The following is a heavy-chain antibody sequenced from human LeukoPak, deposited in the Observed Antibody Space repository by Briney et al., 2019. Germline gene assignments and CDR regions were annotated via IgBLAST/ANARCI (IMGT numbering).Heavy chain of an antibody. CDR2: IIPIFGTA. D-gene: IGHD3-10*01. CDR3: VRETHTMVRGVIKGSNWFDP. CDR1: GGTFSSYA. V-gene: IGHV1-69*06. Sequence: GASVKVSCKASGGTFSSYAISWVRQAPGQGLEWMGGIIPIFGTANYAQKFQGRVTITADKSTSTAYMELSSLRSEDTAVYYCVRETHTMVRGVIKGSNWFDPWGQGTLVTVSS. J-gene: IGHJ5*02.